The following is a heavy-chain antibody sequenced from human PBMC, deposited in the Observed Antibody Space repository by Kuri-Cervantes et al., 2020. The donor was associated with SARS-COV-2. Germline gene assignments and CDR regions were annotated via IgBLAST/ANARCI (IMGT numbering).Heavy chain of an antibody. Sequence: GSLRLSCTVSGGSISSSSYYWGWIRQPPGTGLEWIGSIYYSGSTYYNPSLKSRVTISVDTSKNQFSLKLSSVTAADTAVYYCARKMDTAMVIDYWGQGTLVTVSS. J-gene: IGHJ4*02. D-gene: IGHD5-18*01. CDR3: ARKMDTAMVIDY. V-gene: IGHV4-39*01. CDR1: GGSISSSSYY. CDR2: IYYSGST.